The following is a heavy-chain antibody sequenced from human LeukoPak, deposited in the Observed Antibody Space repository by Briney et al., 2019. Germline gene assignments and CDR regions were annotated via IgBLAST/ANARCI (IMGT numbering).Heavy chain of an antibody. CDR1: GDSVSSNSAA. CDR2: TYYRSKWYN. V-gene: IGHV6-1*01. Sequence: SQTLSLTCAISGDSVSSNSAAWNWIRQSPSRGLEWLGRTYYRSKWYNDYAVSVKSRITINPDTSKNQFSLHLNSVTPEDTAVYYCARDRGPRYYDSSGYWFDPWGQGTLVTVSS. D-gene: IGHD3-22*01. CDR3: ARDRGPRYYDSSGYWFDP. J-gene: IGHJ5*02.